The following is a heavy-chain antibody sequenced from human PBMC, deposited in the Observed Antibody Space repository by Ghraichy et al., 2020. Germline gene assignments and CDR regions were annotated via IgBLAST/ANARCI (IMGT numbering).Heavy chain of an antibody. J-gene: IGHJ6*02. Sequence: SETLSPTCVVSVDSLNGDYWSWIRQSQGQGLDWIGESHLSETINYNPSLVSRITMSADTSKGHFPLNLTPVTAADTDVYYCARGKADYFGEYAMYVWGQAPTVTVCS. CDR1: VDSLNGDY. D-gene: IGHD3-10*01. CDR2: SHLSETI. CDR3: ARGKADYFGEYAMYV. V-gene: IGHV4-34*09.